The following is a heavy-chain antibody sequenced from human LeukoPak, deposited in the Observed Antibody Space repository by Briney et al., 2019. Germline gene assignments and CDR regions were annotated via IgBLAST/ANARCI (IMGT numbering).Heavy chain of an antibody. D-gene: IGHD3-10*01. CDR1: GFTFSSYW. CDR2: IKQDGSEK. CDR3: ASRSYYYGSGSWFDP. J-gene: IGHJ5*02. Sequence: GGSLRLSCAASGFTFSSYWMSWVRQAPGKGLEWVANIKQDGSEKYYVDSVKGRFTISRDNAKNSLYLQMNSLRAEDTAVYYCASRSYYYGSGSWFDPWGQGTLVTVSS. V-gene: IGHV3-7*01.